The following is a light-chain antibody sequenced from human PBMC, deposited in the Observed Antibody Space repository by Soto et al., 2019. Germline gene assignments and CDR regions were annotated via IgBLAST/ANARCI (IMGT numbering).Light chain of an antibody. CDR2: EGS. Sequence: QSALTQPASVSGSPGQSITISCTGTSSDVGNYKFVSWYQHHPGKAPKLIISEGSKRPSGVSDRFSGSKSGNTASLTISGLQAEDEADYYCCSYAGTSTYVFGTGTKLTVL. J-gene: IGLJ1*01. CDR1: SSDVGNYKF. CDR3: CSYAGTSTYV. V-gene: IGLV2-23*01.